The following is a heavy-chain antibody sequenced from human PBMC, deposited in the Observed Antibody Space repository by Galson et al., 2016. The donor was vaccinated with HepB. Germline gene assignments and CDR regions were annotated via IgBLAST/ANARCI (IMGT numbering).Heavy chain of an antibody. D-gene: IGHD4-23*01. J-gene: IGHJ4*02. CDR3: AREGDGGFDW. CDR1: GFTFSSYA. CDR2: IDTVGDTT. V-gene: IGHV3-23*01. Sequence: SLRLSCAASGFTFSSYAMSWVRQAPGKGLEWVSGIDTVGDTTYYADSVKGRFTISRDNAQDSLYLQMNSLRVEDTAVYYCAREGDGGFDWWGQGTLVTVSS.